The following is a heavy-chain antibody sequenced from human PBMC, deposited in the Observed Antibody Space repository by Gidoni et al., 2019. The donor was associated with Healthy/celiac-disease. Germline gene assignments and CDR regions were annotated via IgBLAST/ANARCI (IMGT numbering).Heavy chain of an antibody. CDR2: ISGSGGST. V-gene: IGHV3-23*01. J-gene: IGHJ4*02. CDR1: TFSSYA. CDR3: AKVYSSSWSTNTYFDY. D-gene: IGHD6-13*01. Sequence: TFSSYAMSWVRQAPGKGLEWVSAISGSGGSTYYADSVKGRFTISRDNSKNTLYLQMNSLRAEDTAVYYCAKVYSSSWSTNTYFDYWGQGTLVTVSS.